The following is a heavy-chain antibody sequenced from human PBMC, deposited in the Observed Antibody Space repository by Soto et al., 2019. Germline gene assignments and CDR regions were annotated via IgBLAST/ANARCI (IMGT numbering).Heavy chain of an antibody. CDR1: GYSFTSYW. D-gene: IGHD6-13*01. V-gene: IGHV5-10-1*01. J-gene: IGHJ6*02. Sequence: VESLKISCKGAGYSFTSYWISWVRQMPGKGLEWMGRIDPSDSYTNYSPSFQGHVTISADKSISTAYLQWSSLKASDTAMYYCASVIAAAGMRYYYYGMDVWGQGTTVTVSS. CDR2: IDPSDSYT. CDR3: ASVIAAAGMRYYYYGMDV.